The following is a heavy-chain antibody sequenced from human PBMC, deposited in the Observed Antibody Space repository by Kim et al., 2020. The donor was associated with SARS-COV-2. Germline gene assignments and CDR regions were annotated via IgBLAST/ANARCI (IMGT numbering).Heavy chain of an antibody. J-gene: IGHJ5*02. V-gene: IGHV4-39*01. CDR3: ARQPSSGGSLPWFDP. CDR2: IYYSGST. CDR1: GGSISSSSYY. Sequence: SETLSLTCTVSGGSISSSSYYWGWIRQPPGKGLEWIGSIYYSGSTYYNPSLKSRVTISVDTSKNQFSLKLSSVTAADTAVYYCARQPSSGGSLPWFDPWGQGTLVTVSS. D-gene: IGHD2-15*01.